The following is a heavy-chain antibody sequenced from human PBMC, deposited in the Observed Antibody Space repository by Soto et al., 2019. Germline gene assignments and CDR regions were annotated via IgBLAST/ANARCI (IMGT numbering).Heavy chain of an antibody. V-gene: IGHV1-69*12. CDR1: GGTFSSYA. J-gene: IGHJ6*02. CDR3: ARLGYCSSTSCPTAPYYYDGMDV. CDR2: IILIFGTT. D-gene: IGHD2-2*01. Sequence: QVQLVQSGAEVKKPGSSVKVSCKASGGTFSSYAISWVRQAPGQGLEWMGGIILIFGTTNYAQKFQGRVTMTAEEPTSTAYMELSSQSSEDTAVYYCARLGYCSSTSCPTAPYYYDGMDVWGQGTTVTVSS.